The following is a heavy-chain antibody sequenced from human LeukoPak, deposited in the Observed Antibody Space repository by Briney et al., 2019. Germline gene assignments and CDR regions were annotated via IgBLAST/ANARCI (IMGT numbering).Heavy chain of an antibody. CDR3: TRGAIRGYGDNWFWFDS. V-gene: IGHV3-33*01. CDR1: GFPFSSYG. D-gene: IGHD1-1*01. J-gene: IGHJ5*01. Sequence: PGRSLRLSCAPSGFPFSSYGMHWVRQAPGKGLDWVAVIWYDGSNKYYADSVKGRFTISRDNARNSVYLQMNSLRDEDTATYYCTRGAIRGYGDNWFWFDSWGQGTLVSVSS. CDR2: IWYDGSNK.